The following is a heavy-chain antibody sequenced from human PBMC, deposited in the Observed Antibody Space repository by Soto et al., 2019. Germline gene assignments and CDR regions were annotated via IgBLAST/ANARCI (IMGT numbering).Heavy chain of an antibody. V-gene: IGHV4-59*11. CDR3: TRANWYSEY. CDR1: GGSISNHY. J-gene: IGHJ4*02. D-gene: IGHD7-27*01. Sequence: QVQLQESGPGLVKPSETLSLTCSVSGGSISNHYWSWIRQPPGKGLEWIGYIYYNGNTNYNPSLKSRVTMSVDTSRIRNSLKLTTVTAADTAVYYCTRANWYSEYWGQGTLVTVSS. CDR2: IYYNGNT.